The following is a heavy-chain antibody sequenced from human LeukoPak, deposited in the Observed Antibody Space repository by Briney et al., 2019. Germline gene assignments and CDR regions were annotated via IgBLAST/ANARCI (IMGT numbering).Heavy chain of an antibody. CDR2: ISAYNGNT. V-gene: IGHV1-18*01. D-gene: IGHD3-10*01. CDR1: GYTFTSYG. CDR3: ARVRLPEIIDYYGMDV. Sequence: ASVKVSCKASGYTFTSYGISWVRQAPGQGLEWVGWISAYNGNTNYAQKLQGRVTMTTDTSTSTAYMELRSLRSDDTAVYYCARVRLPEIIDYYGMDVWGQGTTVTVSS. J-gene: IGHJ6*02.